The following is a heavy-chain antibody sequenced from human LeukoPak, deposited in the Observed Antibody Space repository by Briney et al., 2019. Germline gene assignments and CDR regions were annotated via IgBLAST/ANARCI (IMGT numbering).Heavy chain of an antibody. Sequence: PGGSLRLSCAASGFTFSSYWMHWVRQAPGKGLVWVSRINTDGSSTSYADSVKGRFAISRDNAKNTLYLQMNSLRAEDTAVYYCARDRGGYCSSTSCYTSENDYWGQGTLVTVSS. D-gene: IGHD2-2*02. J-gene: IGHJ4*02. CDR1: GFTFSSYW. V-gene: IGHV3-74*01. CDR3: ARDRGGYCSSTSCYTSENDY. CDR2: INTDGSST.